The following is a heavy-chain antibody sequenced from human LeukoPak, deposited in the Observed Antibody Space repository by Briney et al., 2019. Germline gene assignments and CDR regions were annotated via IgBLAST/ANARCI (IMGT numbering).Heavy chain of an antibody. CDR3: ARQGSGSYKLDY. D-gene: IGHD3-10*01. CDR1: GYTFTGYY. Sequence: GASVKVSCKASGYTFTGYYMHWVRQAPGQGLEWMGWINCNSGDTHFAQQFKGRVTMTTDTSISTTYMEMNSLRSDDTAVFYCARQGSGSYKLDYWGQGALVTVSS. CDR2: INCNSGDT. V-gene: IGHV1-2*02. J-gene: IGHJ4*02.